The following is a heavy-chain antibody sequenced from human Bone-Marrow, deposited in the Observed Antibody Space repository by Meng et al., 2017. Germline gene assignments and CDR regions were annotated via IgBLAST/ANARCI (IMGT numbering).Heavy chain of an antibody. CDR3: ARGNMLGGATEFPFDI. D-gene: IGHD3-10*02. CDR2: ISAYTGNT. J-gene: IGHJ3*02. CDR1: GYTFISYG. V-gene: IGHV1-18*01. Sequence: ASVKVSCKASGYTFISYGISWVRQAPGQGLEWMGWISAYTGNTNYAQKLQGRVTMTTDTSTSTAYMELRSLRSDDTAVYYCARGNMLGGATEFPFDIWGQGTMVTVSS.